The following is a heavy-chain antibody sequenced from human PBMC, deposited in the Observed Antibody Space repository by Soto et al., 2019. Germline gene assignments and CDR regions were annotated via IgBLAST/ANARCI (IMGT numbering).Heavy chain of an antibody. V-gene: IGHV6-1*01. CDR2: TYYRSKWYN. CDR1: GDSVSSNSAA. CDR3: ARGVRYRSSFDYYYYGMDV. J-gene: IGHJ6*01. D-gene: IGHD6-6*01. Sequence: SQTLSLTCAISGDSVSSNSAAWNWIRQPPSRGLEWLGRTYYRSKWYNDYAVSVKSRITINPDTSKNQFSLQLNSVTPEDTAVYYCARGVRYRSSFDYYYYGMDVWGQGTTVAVSS.